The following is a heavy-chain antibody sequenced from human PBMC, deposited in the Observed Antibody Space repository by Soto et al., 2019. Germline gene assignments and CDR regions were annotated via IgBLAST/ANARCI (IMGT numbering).Heavy chain of an antibody. CDR1: GGSISSGGYY. CDR3: ARPQGYCSGGSCYSADAFDI. Sequence: QVQLQESGPGLVKPSQTLSLTCTVSGGSISSGGYYWSWIRQHPGKGLEGMGYIYYSGSTYYNPSLKSRVTISVDTSKNQFSLKLSSVTAADTAVYYCARPQGYCSGGSCYSADAFDIWGQGTMVTVSS. CDR2: IYYSGST. D-gene: IGHD2-15*01. J-gene: IGHJ3*02. V-gene: IGHV4-31*03.